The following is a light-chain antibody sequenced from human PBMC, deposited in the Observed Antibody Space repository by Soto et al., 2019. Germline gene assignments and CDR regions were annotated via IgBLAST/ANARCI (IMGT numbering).Light chain of an antibody. CDR1: QDVGRY. Sequence: AIRMTQTPSSLSASAGDRVGIACRASQDVGRYLAWYQQKPGQAPKLLIYGASTLQSGVPSRFSGGGSGTDFTLTISCLQSEDFATYYCQHYKNYPWTFGQGTKVDIK. V-gene: IGKV1-8*01. CDR3: QHYKNYPWT. CDR2: GAS. J-gene: IGKJ1*01.